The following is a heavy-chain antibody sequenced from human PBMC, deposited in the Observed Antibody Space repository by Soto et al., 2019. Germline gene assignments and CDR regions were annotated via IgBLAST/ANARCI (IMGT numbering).Heavy chain of an antibody. D-gene: IGHD6-6*01. CDR1: GYTFTSYD. CDR2: VDPEDGET. Sequence: VQLVQSGAEVKKPGASVKVSCKASGYTFTSYDINWVQQAPGKGLEWMGLVDPEDGETIYAEKFQGRVTITADTSTDTAYMELSSLRSEDTAVYYCATALIAARPQIYYYYGMDVWGQGTTVTVSS. CDR3: ATALIAARPQIYYYYGMDV. V-gene: IGHV1-69-2*01. J-gene: IGHJ6*02.